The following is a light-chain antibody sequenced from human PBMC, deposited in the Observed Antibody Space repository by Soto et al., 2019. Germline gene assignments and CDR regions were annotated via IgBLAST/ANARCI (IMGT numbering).Light chain of an antibody. CDR1: QSVSTN. CDR3: QHCNNWLPPVT. Sequence: DIVLTQSPVTVSVSPGERATLSCRASQSVSTNLAWYQHKLGQAPRLLIYGASTKVTGIPARFSGSGSGTDFTLTINYLKSEDFGTYYCQHCNNWLPPVTFGGGTKVEI. V-gene: IGKV3-15*01. J-gene: IGKJ4*01. CDR2: GAS.